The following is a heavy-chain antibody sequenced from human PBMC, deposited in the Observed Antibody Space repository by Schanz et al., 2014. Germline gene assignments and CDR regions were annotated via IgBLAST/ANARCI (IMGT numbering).Heavy chain of an antibody. Sequence: VRLVESGGGVVQPGGSLRLSCAASTSIFNHAWMSWVRQAPGKGLVWVSRINGDGSRTAYADSVKGRFTISRDNAKNTLYLQMNSLRAEDTAVYYCAKSDAFDIWGQGTLVTVSS. CDR3: AKSDAFDI. V-gene: IGHV3-74*02. CDR2: INGDGSRT. CDR1: TSIFNHAW. J-gene: IGHJ3*02.